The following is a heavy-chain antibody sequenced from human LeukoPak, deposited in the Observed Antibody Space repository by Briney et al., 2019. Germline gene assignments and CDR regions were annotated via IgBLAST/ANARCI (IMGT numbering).Heavy chain of an antibody. J-gene: IGHJ4*02. Sequence: YPSETLSLTCAVYGGSFSGYYWSWIRQPPGKGLEWIGEINHSGSTNYNPSLKSRVTISVDTSKNKFSLKLSSVTAADTAAYYCARVSPRLKVGGNWYFDYWGQGTLVTVSS. V-gene: IGHV4-34*01. CDR3: ARVSPRLKVGGNWYFDY. CDR2: INHSGST. CDR1: GGSFSGYY. D-gene: IGHD1-26*01.